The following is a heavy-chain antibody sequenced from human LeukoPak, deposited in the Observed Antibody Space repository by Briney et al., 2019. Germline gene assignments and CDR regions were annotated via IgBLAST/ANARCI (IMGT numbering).Heavy chain of an antibody. CDR3: ATDPSPYYYDSSGYSGNY. V-gene: IGHV1-46*01. J-gene: IGHJ4*02. D-gene: IGHD3-22*01. Sequence: GASVKVSCKASGYTFTSYYMHWVRQAPGQGLEWMGIINPSGGSTSYAQKFQGRVTMTEDTSTDTAYMELSSLRSEDTAVYYCATDPSPYYYDSSGYSGNYWGQGTLVTVSS. CDR2: INPSGGST. CDR1: GYTFTSYY.